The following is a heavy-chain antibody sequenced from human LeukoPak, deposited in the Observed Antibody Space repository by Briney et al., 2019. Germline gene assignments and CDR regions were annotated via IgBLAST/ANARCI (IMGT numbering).Heavy chain of an antibody. D-gene: IGHD2-21*02. CDR2: IYSGGST. CDR3: ARVSVVVTEDAFDI. Sequence: PGGSLRLSCAASGFNVSINYMSWVRQAPGKRLEWVSVIYSGGSTYYADSVKGRFTISRDNAKNSLYLQMNSLRAEDTAVYYCARVSVVVTEDAFDIWGQGTMVTVSS. J-gene: IGHJ3*02. V-gene: IGHV3-53*01. CDR1: GFNVSINY.